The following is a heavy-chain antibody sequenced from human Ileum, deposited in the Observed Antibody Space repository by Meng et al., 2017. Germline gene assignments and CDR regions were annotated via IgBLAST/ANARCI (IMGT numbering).Heavy chain of an antibody. D-gene: IGHD6-13*01. CDR3: ARDLASAGSPVRFGP. J-gene: IGHJ5*02. Sequence: VARVESGGGVVQPGRSLRLSCAGSGFTFRSFGMHWVRQAPGRGLGWVAVIWYDGDDKEYADSVKGRFTISRDNSKNMLYLQMNSLRAEDTAVYYCARDLASAGSPVRFGPWGQGTLVTVSS. V-gene: IGHV3-33*01. CDR1: GFTFRSFG. CDR2: IWYDGDDK.